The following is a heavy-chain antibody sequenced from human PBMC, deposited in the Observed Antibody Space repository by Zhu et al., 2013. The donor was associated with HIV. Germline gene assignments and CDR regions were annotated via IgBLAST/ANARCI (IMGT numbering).Heavy chain of an antibody. D-gene: IGHD3-3*01. V-gene: IGHV1-2*02. Sequence: QVQLVQSGAEVKKPGASVKVSCKASGYTFTDFHMHWVRQAPGQGLEWMGWINPNSGGTNYAQRFQGRVAMTRDTSISTAYMELSRLRSDDTAVYYCARDWSGWGSWFDPVGPGNPGSPSPQ. J-gene: IGHJ5*02. CDR2: INPNSGGT. CDR1: GYTFTDFH. CDR3: ARDWSGWGSWFDP.